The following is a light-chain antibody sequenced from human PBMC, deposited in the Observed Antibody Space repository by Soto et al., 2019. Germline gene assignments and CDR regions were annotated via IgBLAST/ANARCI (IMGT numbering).Light chain of an antibody. CDR2: DGS. Sequence: EIVMTQSQDTVQVSAGERASLSYRASQSVRSNLAWYQHKPGQAPRLLIYDGSTRALGIPARFSVSESGTEFTRTISSLQSEDFAVYFCQQYDDWPITFGQGTRLEIK. V-gene: IGKV3-15*01. CDR3: QQYDDWPIT. CDR1: QSVRSN. J-gene: IGKJ5*01.